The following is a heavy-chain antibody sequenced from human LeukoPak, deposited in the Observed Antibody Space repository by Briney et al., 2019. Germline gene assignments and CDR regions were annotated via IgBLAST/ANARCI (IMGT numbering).Heavy chain of an antibody. CDR2: ISGSDDNT. J-gene: IGHJ3*02. CDR3: ARGFCSSTSCYAFDI. V-gene: IGHV3-23*01. D-gene: IGHD2-2*01. CDR1: GFTFSSYA. Sequence: PGGSLRLSCAASGFTFSSYAMSWVRQAPGKGLEWVSGISGSDDNTHYADSVKGRFTISRDSSKNTLYLQMNSLRAEDTAVYYCARGFCSSTSCYAFDIWGQGTMVTVSS.